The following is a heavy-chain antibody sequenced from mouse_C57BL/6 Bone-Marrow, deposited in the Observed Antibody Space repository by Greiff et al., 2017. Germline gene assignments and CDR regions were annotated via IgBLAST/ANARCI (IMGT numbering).Heavy chain of an antibody. Sequence: VQLQESGAELVRPGTSVEMSCKASGYTFTNYWIGWAKQRPGHGLEWIGDIYPGGGYTNYNEKFKGKATLTADKSSSTAYMQFSSLTSEDSAIYYCARSWGYSAFAYWGQGTLVTVSA. D-gene: IGHD2-3*01. V-gene: IGHV1-63*01. CDR3: ARSWGYSAFAY. CDR1: GYTFTNYW. J-gene: IGHJ3*01. CDR2: IYPGGGYT.